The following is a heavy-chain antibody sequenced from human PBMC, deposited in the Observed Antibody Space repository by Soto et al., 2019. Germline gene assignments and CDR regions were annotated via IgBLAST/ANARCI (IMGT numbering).Heavy chain of an antibody. CDR3: ARRLDTAMVTRGFDP. CDR2: IYYSGST. V-gene: IGHV4-39*01. CDR1: GGSISSSSYY. D-gene: IGHD5-18*01. J-gene: IGHJ5*02. Sequence: QLQLQESGPGLVKPSETLSLTCTVSGGSISSSSYYWGWIRQPPGKGLEWIGSIYYSGSTYYNPSLKSRVTLSVDTSKNQFPLKLSSVTAADTAVYYCARRLDTAMVTRGFDPWGQGTLVTVSS.